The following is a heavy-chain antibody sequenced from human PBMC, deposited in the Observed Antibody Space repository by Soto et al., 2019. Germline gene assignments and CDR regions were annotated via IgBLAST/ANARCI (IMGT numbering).Heavy chain of an antibody. CDR2: SYSTGNT. CDR3: RRSSRYSTDV. J-gene: IGHJ6*02. Sequence: SETLSLTCTVSGDSIRSSSYWGWIRQPPGKGLERIGSSYSTGNTYYNPSLNSQDTISVDTSKNQFSLNVISVTAADTAVYYCRRSSRYSTDVWGQGTTVT. D-gene: IGHD6-13*01. V-gene: IGHV4-39*01. CDR1: GDSIRSSSY.